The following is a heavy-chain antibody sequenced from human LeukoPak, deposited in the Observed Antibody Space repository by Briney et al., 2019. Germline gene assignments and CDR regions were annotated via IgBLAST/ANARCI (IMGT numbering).Heavy chain of an antibody. Sequence: SETLSLTCTVSGGSISPYYWSWIRQTPGKGLEWIGYIYYSGSTNYNPSLKSRVTISVDASKNQFPLKLTSVTAADTAVYYCARGPPGGQFDPWGQGTLVTVSS. V-gene: IGHV4-59*01. D-gene: IGHD3-10*01. CDR3: ARGPPGGQFDP. CDR2: IYYSGST. CDR1: GGSISPYY. J-gene: IGHJ5*02.